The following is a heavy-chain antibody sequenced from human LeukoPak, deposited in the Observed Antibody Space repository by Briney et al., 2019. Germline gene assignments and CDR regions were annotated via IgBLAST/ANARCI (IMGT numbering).Heavy chain of an antibody. CDR2: ISSSSSTI. CDR1: GFTFSSYS. Sequence: GGSLRLSCAASGFTFSSYSMNWVRQAPGKGLEWVSYISSSSSTIYYADSVKGRFTISRDNAKNSLYLQMNSLRAEDTAVYYCARDSPLHLWGQGTLVTVSS. CDR3: ARDSPLHL. V-gene: IGHV3-48*04. J-gene: IGHJ5*02.